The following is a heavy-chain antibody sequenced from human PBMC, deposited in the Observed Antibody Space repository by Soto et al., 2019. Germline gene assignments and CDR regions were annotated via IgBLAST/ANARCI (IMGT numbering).Heavy chain of an antibody. CDR3: VKDESINWYSGHFRH. CDR2: ISWNSGSI. Sequence: LRLSCAASGFTFDDFAMHWVRQAPGKGPEWVSGISWNSGSIGYGDSVKGRFAISRDNAKNSLHLQMNSLSAEDTAFYYCVKDESINWYSGHFRHWGQGTLVTVSS. CDR1: GFTFDDFA. V-gene: IGHV3-9*01. J-gene: IGHJ1*01. D-gene: IGHD6-13*01.